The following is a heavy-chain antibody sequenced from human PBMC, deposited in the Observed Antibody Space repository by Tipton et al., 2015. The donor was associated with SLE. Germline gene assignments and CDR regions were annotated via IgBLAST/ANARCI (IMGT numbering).Heavy chain of an antibody. V-gene: IGHV4-38-2*01. CDR3: ARLTHYFDS. Sequence: TLSLTCGVSGYPINKGYYWGWSRQPPGKGLEYIGSVFHSGSTFYNPSLKSRVTISVDTSKNQFSVRLNSVTAADTAIYYCARLTHYFDSWGQGTLVSVSS. CDR2: VFHSGST. J-gene: IGHJ4*02. CDR1: GYPINKGYY.